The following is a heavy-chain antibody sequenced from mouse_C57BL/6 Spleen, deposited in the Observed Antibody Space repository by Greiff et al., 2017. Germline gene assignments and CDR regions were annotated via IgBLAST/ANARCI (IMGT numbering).Heavy chain of an antibody. D-gene: IGHD1-1*01. CDR1: GYTFTDDY. CDR2: INPNNGGT. V-gene: IGHV1-26*01. CDR3: GRDTTVVARYVGV. Sequence: EVQLQQSGPELVKPGASVKISCTASGYTFTDDYMNWVKQSPGKSLEWIGEINPNNGGTSYNPKFKGKATLTVDKSSSTAYMERRSLTSEDSAVYYCGRDTTVVARYVGVWGTGTTVTVSS. J-gene: IGHJ1*03.